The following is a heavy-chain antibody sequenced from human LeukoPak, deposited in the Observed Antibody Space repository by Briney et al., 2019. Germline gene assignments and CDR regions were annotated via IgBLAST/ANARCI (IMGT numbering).Heavy chain of an antibody. CDR2: IWYDGSNK. CDR3: AKDGTTVTNYYYYGMDV. Sequence: GRSLRLSCAASGFTFSSYGMHWVRQAPGKGLEWVAVIWYDGSNKYYADSVKGRFTISRDNSKNTLYLQMNSLRAEDTAVYYCAKDGTTVTNYYYYGMDVWGQGTTVTVSS. CDR1: GFTFSSYG. V-gene: IGHV3-33*06. J-gene: IGHJ6*02. D-gene: IGHD4-17*01.